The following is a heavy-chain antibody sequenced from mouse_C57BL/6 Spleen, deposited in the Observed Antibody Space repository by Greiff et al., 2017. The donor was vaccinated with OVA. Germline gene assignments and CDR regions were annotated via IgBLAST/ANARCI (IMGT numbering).Heavy chain of an antibody. V-gene: IGHV1-82*01. CDR3: ARWVGGDWYFDV. Sequence: QVQLQQSGPELVKPGASVKISCKASGYAFSSSWMNWVKQRPGKGLEWMGRIYPGDGDTNYNGKFKGKATLTADKSSSTAYMQLSSLTSEDSAVYVCARWVGGDWYFDVWGTGTTVTVSS. J-gene: IGHJ1*03. CDR1: GYAFSSSW. D-gene: IGHD1-1*02. CDR2: IYPGDGDT.